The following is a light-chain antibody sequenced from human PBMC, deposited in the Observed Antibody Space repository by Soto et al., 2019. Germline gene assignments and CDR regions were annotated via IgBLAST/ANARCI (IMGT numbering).Light chain of an antibody. Sequence: QSALTQPRSVSGSHGQSVTSSCTGTSSDVGGYNYVSWYQQHPGKAPKLTVYDVSERPSGVPDRFSGSKSGNTASLTISGLQAEDEADYYCCSYAGSFYVFGTGTKLTVL. J-gene: IGLJ1*01. CDR2: DVS. V-gene: IGLV2-11*01. CDR3: CSYAGSFYV. CDR1: SSDVGGYNY.